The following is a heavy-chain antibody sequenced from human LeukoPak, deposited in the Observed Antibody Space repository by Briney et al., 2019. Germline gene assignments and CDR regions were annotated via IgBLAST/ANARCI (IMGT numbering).Heavy chain of an antibody. CDR1: GGSFSGYY. Sequence: SSETLSLTCAVYGGSFSGYYWSWIRQPPGKGLEWVGEINHSGSTNYNPSLKSRVTISVDTSKNQFSLKLSSVTAADTAVYYCARLRTSGQVWLLLAGWFDPWGQGTLVTVSS. J-gene: IGHJ5*02. V-gene: IGHV4-34*01. D-gene: IGHD3-22*01. CDR2: INHSGST. CDR3: ARLRTSGQVWLLLAGWFDP.